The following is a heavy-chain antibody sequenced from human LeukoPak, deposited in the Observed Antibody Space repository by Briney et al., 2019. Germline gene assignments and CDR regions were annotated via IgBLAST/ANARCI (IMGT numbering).Heavy chain of an antibody. Sequence: SETLSLTCAVYGGSFSDYFWNWIRQTPGKGLEWIGEINHGGGTNYNPSLKSRATISVDTSKKQFSLNLTSVTAADTAVYYCARGINPIDYWGQGTLVTVSS. D-gene: IGHD1-14*01. CDR1: GGSFSDYF. CDR2: INHGGGT. J-gene: IGHJ4*02. CDR3: ARGINPIDY. V-gene: IGHV4-34*01.